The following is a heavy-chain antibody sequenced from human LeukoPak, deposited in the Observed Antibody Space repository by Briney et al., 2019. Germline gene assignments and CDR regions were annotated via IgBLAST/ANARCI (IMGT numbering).Heavy chain of an antibody. CDR2: INTDGRIT. CDR1: GFTLSRHC. D-gene: IGHD2-2*01. J-gene: IGHJ3*01. V-gene: IGHV3-74*01. Sequence: GGSLTPSCEVSGFTLSRHCTDWDRQAPGKGLVWVSRINTDGRITSYADSVKGRFTVSRDNAKNTVYLQMNSLSDDDTAVYYCGRVLSTRSLAVYLWGRETMVTVSS. CDR3: GRVLSTRSLAVYL.